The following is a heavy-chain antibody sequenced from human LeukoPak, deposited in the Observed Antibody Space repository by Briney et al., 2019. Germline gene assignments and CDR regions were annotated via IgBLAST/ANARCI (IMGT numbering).Heavy chain of an antibody. D-gene: IGHD3-22*01. Sequence: SETLSLTCAVRGGSFCGYYWSWIRQPPGKGLEWIGGINHSGSTNYNPSLKSRVTISVDTSKNQFSLKLSSVTAADTAVYYCARGLRYYDSSGSYYFDYWGQGTLVTVSS. CDR2: INHSGST. V-gene: IGHV4-34*01. CDR3: ARGLRYYDSSGSYYFDY. J-gene: IGHJ4*02. CDR1: GGSFCGYY.